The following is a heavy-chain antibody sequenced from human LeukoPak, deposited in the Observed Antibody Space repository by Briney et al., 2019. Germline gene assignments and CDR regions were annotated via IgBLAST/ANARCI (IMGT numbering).Heavy chain of an antibody. CDR1: EFTFSSYS. V-gene: IGHV3-48*01. CDR3: ASEWLVFY. J-gene: IGHJ4*02. CDR2: ITNSGNSK. Sequence: PGGSLRLSCAASEFTFSSYSMNWVRQAPGKGLEWVSYITNSGNSKSYADSVKGRFTISRDNTKNSLYLQMNGLRAEDTAVYYCASEWLVFYWGQGTLVTVSS. D-gene: IGHD6-19*01.